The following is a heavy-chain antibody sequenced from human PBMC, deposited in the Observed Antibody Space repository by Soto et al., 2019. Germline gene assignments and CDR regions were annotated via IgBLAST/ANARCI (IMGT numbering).Heavy chain of an antibody. V-gene: IGHV4-39*01. Sequence: QLQLQESGPGLVKPSETLSLSCTVSGGSITSSFYLGWIRQPPGKGLEWIGIIYVTGNTYYNPSLKGRVIISADTSKNQFSLNLISVTAADTAVYYCRSSSRYSTDVWGQGDTVTVSS. CDR2: IYVTGNT. J-gene: IGHJ6*02. D-gene: IGHD6-13*01. CDR3: RSSSRYSTDV. CDR1: GGSITSSFY.